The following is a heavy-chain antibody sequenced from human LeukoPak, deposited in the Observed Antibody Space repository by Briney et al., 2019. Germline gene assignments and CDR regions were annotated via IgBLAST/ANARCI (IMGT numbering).Heavy chain of an antibody. CDR3: ARCGYSYGYMGYFDY. D-gene: IGHD5-18*01. CDR2: ISAYIGKT. J-gene: IGHJ4*02. V-gene: IGHV1-18*01. Sequence: ASVNVSYKASGYTFSTYGASWVRQAAGHGLEWVAWISAYIGKTNYAQKFQGRVTMTTDTSTTTAYMELMSLRSDDTAVYYCARCGYSYGYMGYFDYWGQGTLVTVSS. CDR1: GYTFSTYG.